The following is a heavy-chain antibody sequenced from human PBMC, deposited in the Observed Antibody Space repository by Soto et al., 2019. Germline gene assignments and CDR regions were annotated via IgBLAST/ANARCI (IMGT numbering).Heavy chain of an antibody. CDR1: GFTFNTYA. CDR3: AKDRYGDFSFDY. J-gene: IGHJ4*02. V-gene: IGHV3-23*01. CDR2: ISGSGGST. Sequence: PGGSLRLSCAASGFTFNTYAMNWVRQAPGKGLEWVSAISGSGGSTYYADSVKGRFTISRDNSKNTLYLQMNSLRAEDTAVYYCAKDRYGDFSFDYWGQGTLVTVSS. D-gene: IGHD4-17*01.